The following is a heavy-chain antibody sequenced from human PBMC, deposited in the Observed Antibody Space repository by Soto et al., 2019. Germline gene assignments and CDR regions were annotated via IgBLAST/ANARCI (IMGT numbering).Heavy chain of an antibody. CDR2: ISWDSGSI. V-gene: IGHV3-9*01. Sequence: EVHLVESGGGLVQPGRYLRLSCVASGFTFDEYAVHWVRQAPGKGREWVSGISWDSGSINYAASVRGRFTVSRDNAKNSLYLHMTSLGFEDTAFYYCAKIVARHSLVPVFDQWGQGALVTVSS. CDR3: AKIVARHSLVPVFDQ. D-gene: IGHD2-21*01. J-gene: IGHJ4*02. CDR1: GFTFDEYA.